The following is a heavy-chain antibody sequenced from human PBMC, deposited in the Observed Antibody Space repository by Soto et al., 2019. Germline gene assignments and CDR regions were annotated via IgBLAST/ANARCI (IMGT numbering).Heavy chain of an antibody. CDR2: IKSKTNGGTT. CDR3: TTDDPINKN. J-gene: IGHJ4*02. V-gene: IGHV3-15*01. Sequence: TGGSLRLSCGASGFTFKNAWMTWVRQAPGKGLEWVGRIKSKTNGGTTDFAAPVKGRFTISRDDSKSTLSLQMNSLKTEDTAVYYCTTDDPINKNWGRGTLVTVSS. CDR1: GFTFKNAW.